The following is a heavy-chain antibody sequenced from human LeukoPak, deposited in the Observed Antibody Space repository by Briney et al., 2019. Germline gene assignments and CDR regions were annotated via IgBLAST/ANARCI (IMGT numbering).Heavy chain of an antibody. V-gene: IGHV3-23*01. CDR3: AKDAPMRPFGP. Sequence: GASLRLSCAASGFTFSTYATSWVRQAPGKGLEWVSVISGSGGSIYYADSVEGRFTISRDNSKNTLYLQMNTLRAEDTAVYYCAKDAPMRPFGPWGQGTLVTVSS. J-gene: IGHJ5*02. CDR2: ISGSGGSI. CDR1: GFTFSTYA. D-gene: IGHD6-25*01.